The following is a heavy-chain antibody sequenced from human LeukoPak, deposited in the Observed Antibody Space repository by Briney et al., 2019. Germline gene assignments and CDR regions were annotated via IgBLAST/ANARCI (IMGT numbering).Heavy chain of an antibody. Sequence: SETLSLTCAVSGVSISSSEWWIWVRQPPGQGLEWVGEIHRDGRTRYNPSLKSRVTMSMDYSKNQFSLSVTSVTAADTAIYYCGKTDIYFNPIDYWGPGSLVTVSS. CDR3: GKTDIYFNPIDY. V-gene: IGHV4-4*02. D-gene: IGHD3-9*01. J-gene: IGHJ4*02. CDR1: GVSISSSEW. CDR2: IHRDGRT.